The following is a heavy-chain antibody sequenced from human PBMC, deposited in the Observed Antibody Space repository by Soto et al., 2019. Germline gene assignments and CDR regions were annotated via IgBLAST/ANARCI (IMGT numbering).Heavy chain of an antibody. Sequence: SETLSLTCTVSGAYMSQHYWGWIRQLTAKGLQWIVYISYSGNTKYSPALEGRVTISVDTSQNHFSLIVRSVTAADTAVYYCSLFILGYFDMRNVHSTPYHMDVWGKGTTVTVSS. CDR3: SLFILGYFDMRNVHSTPYHMDV. CDR1: GAYMSQHY. V-gene: IGHV4-59*11. CDR2: ISYSGNT. J-gene: IGHJ6*03. D-gene: IGHD5-18*01.